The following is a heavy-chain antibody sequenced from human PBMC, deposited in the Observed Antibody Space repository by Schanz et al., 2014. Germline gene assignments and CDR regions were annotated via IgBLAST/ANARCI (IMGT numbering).Heavy chain of an antibody. Sequence: QVQLVESGGGLVKPGGSLRLSCAASGFTFSGYAVHWVRQAPGKGLEWVSIISHDGATNYYTDSVKGRFTVSRDNSKNTLYLQLNSLRAEDTAVYYCARDDKRYFDWLSTFDLWGQGTMVAVSS. J-gene: IGHJ3*01. V-gene: IGHV3-30*04. D-gene: IGHD3-9*01. CDR1: GFTFSGYA. CDR3: ARDDKRYFDWLSTFDL. CDR2: ISHDGATN.